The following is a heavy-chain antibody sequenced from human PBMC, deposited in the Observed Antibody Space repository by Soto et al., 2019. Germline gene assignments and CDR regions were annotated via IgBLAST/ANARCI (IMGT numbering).Heavy chain of an antibody. Sequence: SETLSLTCAVYGGSFSGYYWSWIRQPPGKGLEWIGEINHSGSTNYNPSLKSRVTISVDTSKNQFSLKLSSVTAADTAVYYCARGLNYDFWSGYYGQNWGQGTLVTVSS. CDR1: GGSFSGYY. CDR2: INHSGST. CDR3: ARGLNYDFWSGYYGQN. V-gene: IGHV4-34*01. D-gene: IGHD3-3*01. J-gene: IGHJ4*02.